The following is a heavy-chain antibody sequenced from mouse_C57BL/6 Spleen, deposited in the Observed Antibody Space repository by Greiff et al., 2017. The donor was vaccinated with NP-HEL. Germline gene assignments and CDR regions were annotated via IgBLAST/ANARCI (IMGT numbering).Heavy chain of an antibody. Sequence: VQLVESGPGLVAPSQSLSITCTVSGFSLTSYGVHWVRQPPGKGLEWLVVIWSDGSTTYNSALKSRLSISKDNSKSQVFLKMNSLQTDDTAMYYCARHYYDYGGAWFAYWGQGTLVTVSA. CDR3: ARHYYDYGGAWFAY. V-gene: IGHV2-6-1*01. D-gene: IGHD2-4*01. CDR1: GFSLTSYG. J-gene: IGHJ3*01. CDR2: IWSDGST.